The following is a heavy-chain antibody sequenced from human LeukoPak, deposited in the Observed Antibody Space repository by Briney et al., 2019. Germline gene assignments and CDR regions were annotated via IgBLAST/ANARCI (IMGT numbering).Heavy chain of an antibody. CDR1: GGSFSGYY. Sequence: PSETLSLTCAVYGGSFSGYYWSWIRQPPGKGLEWIGEINHSGSTNYNPSLKSRVTISVDTSKNQFSLKLSSVTAADTAVYYCARDRVSSSWYASFDYWGQGTLVTVSS. V-gene: IGHV4-34*01. J-gene: IGHJ4*02. CDR3: ARDRVSSSWYASFDY. D-gene: IGHD6-13*01. CDR2: INHSGST.